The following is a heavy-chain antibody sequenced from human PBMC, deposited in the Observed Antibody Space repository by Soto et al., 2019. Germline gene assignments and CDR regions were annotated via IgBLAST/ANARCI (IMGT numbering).Heavy chain of an antibody. CDR3: ARDIGSYAYGEGY. J-gene: IGHJ4*02. D-gene: IGHD3-10*01. V-gene: IGHV4-4*07. CDR1: GGSINSYW. Sequence: TSETLSLTCSVSGGSINSYWWSWIRQPAGKGLEWIGRVYSSGTTDYNPSLNSRATLSVETSKNQFSLKLSSVTAADTAVYYCARDIGSYAYGEGYWGPGIKVTVSS. CDR2: VYSSGTT.